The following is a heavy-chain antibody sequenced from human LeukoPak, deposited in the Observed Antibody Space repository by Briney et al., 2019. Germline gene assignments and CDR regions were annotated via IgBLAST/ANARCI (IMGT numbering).Heavy chain of an antibody. Sequence: SETLSLTCAVYGGSPSGYYWSWIRQPPGNGREWVGEINNSGSTNYNPSLKSRVTISVDTSKNQFSLKLSSVTAADTAVYYCARGKPRRYNWNAGPDAFDIWGQGTMVTVSS. CDR2: INNSGST. D-gene: IGHD1-1*01. CDR1: GGSPSGYY. CDR3: ARGKPRRYNWNAGPDAFDI. V-gene: IGHV4-34*01. J-gene: IGHJ3*02.